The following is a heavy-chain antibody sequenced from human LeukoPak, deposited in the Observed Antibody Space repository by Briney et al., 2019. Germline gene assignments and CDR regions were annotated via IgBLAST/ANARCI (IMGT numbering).Heavy chain of an antibody. V-gene: IGHV4-59*01. CDR1: GGSISNYY. D-gene: IGHD3-16*01. CDR2: ISYSGST. Sequence: SETLSLTCTVSGGSISNYYWSWIRQPPGKGLEWIGYISYSGSTNYNPSLKSRVTISVDTSRNQFSLKLTSVTAADTAAYYCARVGRGDHTWGSYSFDYWGQGTLVTVFS. J-gene: IGHJ4*02. CDR3: ARVGRGDHTWGSYSFDY.